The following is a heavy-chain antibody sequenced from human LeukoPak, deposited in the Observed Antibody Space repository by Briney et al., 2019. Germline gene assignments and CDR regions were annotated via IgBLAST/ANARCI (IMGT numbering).Heavy chain of an antibody. D-gene: IGHD3-16*01. CDR1: GFSFNSDW. Sequence: SGGSLRLSCAASGFSFNSDWMDWVRQAPGKGLEWVANIKHDESEKNYLDSVKGRFTISRDNAQNSLYLQMNGLRVEVTAVYYCTRRLDDWGQGTLVTVSS. J-gene: IGHJ4*02. V-gene: IGHV3-7*01. CDR2: IKHDESEK. CDR3: TRRLDD.